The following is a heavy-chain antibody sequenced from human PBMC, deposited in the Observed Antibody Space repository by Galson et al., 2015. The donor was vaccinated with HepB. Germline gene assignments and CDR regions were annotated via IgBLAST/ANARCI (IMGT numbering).Heavy chain of an antibody. V-gene: IGHV1-18*01. CDR1: GYTFTSFG. D-gene: IGHD2-2*02. CDR3: ARTLGYCSGTSCYTERNDY. CDR2: ISGYNGNT. Sequence: SVKVSCKASGYTFTSFGISWVRQAPGQGLECMGWISGYNGNTNYAQKLQGRVTMTTDTATSTAYMELRSLRSDDTAVYYCARTLGYCSGTSCYTERNDYWGQGTLVTVSS. J-gene: IGHJ4*02.